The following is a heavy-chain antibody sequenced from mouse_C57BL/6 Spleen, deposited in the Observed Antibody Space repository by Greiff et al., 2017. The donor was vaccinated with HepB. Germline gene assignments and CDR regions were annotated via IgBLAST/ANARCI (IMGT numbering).Heavy chain of an antibody. Sequence: VQLQESGAELARPGASVKLSCKASGYTFTSYGISWVKQRTGQGLEWIGEIYPRSGNTYYNEKFKGKATLTADKSSSTAYMELRSLTSEDSAVYFCARYDSRPEFAYWGQGTLVTVSA. CDR3: ARYDSRPEFAY. CDR1: GYTFTSYG. D-gene: IGHD2-4*01. J-gene: IGHJ3*01. V-gene: IGHV1-81*01. CDR2: IYPRSGNT.